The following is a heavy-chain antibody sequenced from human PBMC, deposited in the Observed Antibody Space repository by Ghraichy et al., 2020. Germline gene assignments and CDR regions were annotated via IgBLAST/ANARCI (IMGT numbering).Heavy chain of an antibody. V-gene: IGHV4-39*07. D-gene: IGHD3-10*01. Sequence: SETLSLTCTVSGGSISSSSYYWGWVRQPPGKGLEWIGTIYYSGATSYNPSLKSRVTISVDTSKNQFSLKLSSVTAADTAVYYCARLGDYYGSGIYYSSLLDYWGQGTLVTVSS. CDR3: ARLGDYYGSGIYYSSLLDY. CDR2: IYYSGAT. CDR1: GGSISSSSYY. J-gene: IGHJ4*02.